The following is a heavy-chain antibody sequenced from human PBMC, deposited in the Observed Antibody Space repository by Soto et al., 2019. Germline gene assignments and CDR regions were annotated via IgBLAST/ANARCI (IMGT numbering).Heavy chain of an antibody. CDR3: ARSLGETTSLFDY. V-gene: IGHV1-46*01. D-gene: IGHD1-26*01. Sequence: QVQLVQSGAEMKQPGASVKLSCQASGYIFIHCFMHWLRQAPGQGLEWMGGINPSSGTTTYAQKFQCRVTVTRDTSTSTVYMELSRLGSGDTAMYYCARSLGETTSLFDYWGPGSLVTVSA. CDR1: GYIFIHCF. CDR2: INPSSGTT. J-gene: IGHJ4*02.